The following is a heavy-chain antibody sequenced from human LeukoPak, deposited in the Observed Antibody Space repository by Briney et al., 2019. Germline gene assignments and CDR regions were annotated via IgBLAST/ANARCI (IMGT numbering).Heavy chain of an antibody. CDR3: ARRGFYDSSGYDY. D-gene: IGHD3-22*01. CDR1: GFTFDDYG. J-gene: IGHJ4*02. V-gene: IGHV3-21*06. CDR2: IRGSSTDI. Sequence: GGSLRLSCAASGFTFDDYGMSWVRQAPGKGLEWVSSIRGSSTDIYYADSVKGRFTISRDNAKNSLYLQINSLRAEDTAIYYCARRGFYDSSGYDYWGQGTLVTVSS.